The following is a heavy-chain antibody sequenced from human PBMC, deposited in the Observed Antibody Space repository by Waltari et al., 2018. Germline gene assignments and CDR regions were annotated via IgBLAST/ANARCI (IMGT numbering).Heavy chain of an antibody. V-gene: IGHV4-34*01. D-gene: IGHD6-6*01. CDR2: IIHRGFS. CDR1: GGSFTGYY. J-gene: IGHJ4*02. CDR3: ARGRGVAARPTFDY. Sequence: QVQLQQWGAGLLKPSETLSLTCAVYGGSFTGYYWTWIRQPPGKGLEWIAEIIHRGFSNYNPSVKSRVTLSVDTSKNQFSLKLNSLTAADTAVYYCARGRGVAARPTFDYWGQGTLVTVSS.